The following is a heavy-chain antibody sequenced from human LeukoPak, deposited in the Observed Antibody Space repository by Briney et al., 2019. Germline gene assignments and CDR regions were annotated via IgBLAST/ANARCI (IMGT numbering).Heavy chain of an antibody. CDR1: GFTFSTYS. J-gene: IGHJ6*04. CDR2: ISSSSSYI. CDR3: AELGITMIGGV. V-gene: IGHV3-21*01. Sequence: GGSLRLSCAASGFTFSTYSMNWVRQAPGKGLEWVSSISSSSSYIYYADSVKGRFTISRDNAKNSLYPQMNSLRAEDTAVYYCAELGITMIGGVWGKGTTVTISS. D-gene: IGHD3-10*02.